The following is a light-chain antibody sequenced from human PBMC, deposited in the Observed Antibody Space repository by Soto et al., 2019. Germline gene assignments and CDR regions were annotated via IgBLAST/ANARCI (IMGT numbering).Light chain of an antibody. CDR2: KAS. Sequence: DLQMTQSPSTLSASVGDRVAITCRASQSVSSWLARDQQKPGKAPNLLIYKASTLESGVPSRFSGSGSGTDFTLTISSLQPDAFATSYCQQYNSYPLTVGGGTKVEIK. J-gene: IGKJ4*01. CDR1: QSVSSW. CDR3: QQYNSYPLT. V-gene: IGKV1-5*03.